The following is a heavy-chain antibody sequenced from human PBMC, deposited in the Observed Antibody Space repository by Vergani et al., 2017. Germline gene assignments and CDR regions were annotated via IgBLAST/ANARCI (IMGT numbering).Heavy chain of an antibody. CDR2: IYPGDSDT. V-gene: IGHV5-51*01. Sequence: EVQLVQSGAEVKKPGESLKISCKGSGYMFTDYWIAWVRQMPGKGLEWMGIIYPGDSDTRYSPSFQGQITISVDKSITTAYLQWGSLKASDTAIYYCARRGTHWEYFSLWGRGTLVTVSS. CDR3: ARRGTHWEYFSL. D-gene: IGHD3-16*01. J-gene: IGHJ2*01. CDR1: GYMFTDYW.